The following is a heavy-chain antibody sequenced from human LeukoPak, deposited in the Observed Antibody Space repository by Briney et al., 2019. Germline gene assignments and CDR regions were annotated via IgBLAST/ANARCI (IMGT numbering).Heavy chain of an antibody. D-gene: IGHD3-9*01. Sequence: ASVKVSCKASGYIFTEHHINWVRQAPGQGLEWMGWISGYNGNTNYAQKLQGRVTMTTDTSTSTAYMELRSLRSDDTAVYYCARVNNYDILSSFDSWGQGTLVTVSS. CDR1: GYIFTEHH. J-gene: IGHJ4*02. CDR3: ARVNNYDILSSFDS. CDR2: ISGYNGNT. V-gene: IGHV1-18*01.